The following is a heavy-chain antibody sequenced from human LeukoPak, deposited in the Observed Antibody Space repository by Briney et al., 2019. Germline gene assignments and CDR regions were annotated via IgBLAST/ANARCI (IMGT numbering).Heavy chain of an antibody. V-gene: IGHV3-33*08. J-gene: IGHJ6*02. Sequence: PGGSLRLSCAASGFTFSSYAMSWVRQAPGKGLEWVAVIWYDGSNKYYADSVKGRFTISRDNSKNTLYLQMNSLRAEDTAVYYCARDRSGGSGMDVWGQGTTVTVSS. CDR2: IWYDGSNK. CDR1: GFTFSSYA. D-gene: IGHD3-10*01. CDR3: ARDRSGGSGMDV.